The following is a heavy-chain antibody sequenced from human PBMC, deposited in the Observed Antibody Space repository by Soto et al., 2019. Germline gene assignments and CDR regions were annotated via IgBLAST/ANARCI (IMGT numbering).Heavy chain of an antibody. CDR1: GFTFSSYS. Sequence: EVQLVESGGGLVKPGGSLRLSCAASGFTFSSYSMNWVRQAPGKWLEWVSSISSSSSYIYYADSVKGRFTISRDNAKNSLYLQMNSLRAEDTAVYYCARDQLNYYDFWSGYGIDDYWGQGTLVTVSS. CDR2: ISSSSSYI. V-gene: IGHV3-21*01. D-gene: IGHD3-3*01. CDR3: ARDQLNYYDFWSGYGIDDY. J-gene: IGHJ4*02.